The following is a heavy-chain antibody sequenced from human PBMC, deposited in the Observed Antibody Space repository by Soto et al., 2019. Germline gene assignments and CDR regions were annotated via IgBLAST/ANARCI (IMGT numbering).Heavy chain of an antibody. CDR1: GGSISSYY. Sequence: SETLSLTCTVSGGSISSYYWSWIRQPPGKGLEWIGYIYYSGSTNYNPSLKSRVTISVDTSKNHFSLKLSSVTAADTAVYYCARQEWDYYDSSGYYSGWGQGTLVTVSS. CDR3: ARQEWDYYDSSGYYSG. D-gene: IGHD3-22*01. CDR2: IYYSGST. V-gene: IGHV4-59*08. J-gene: IGHJ4*02.